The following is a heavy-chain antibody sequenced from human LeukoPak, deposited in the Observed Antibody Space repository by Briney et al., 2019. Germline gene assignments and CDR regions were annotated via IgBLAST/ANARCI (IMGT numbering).Heavy chain of an antibody. Sequence: ASVKVSCKASGYTFTSYAMHWVRQAPGQRLEWMGWINAGNGNTKYSQKFQGRVTITRDTSASTAYMELSSLRSEDTAVYYCARDGEPHSSSWYVPDYWGQGTLVTVSS. CDR3: ARDGEPHSSSWYVPDY. V-gene: IGHV1-3*01. J-gene: IGHJ4*02. CDR2: INAGNGNT. D-gene: IGHD6-13*01. CDR1: GYTFTSYA.